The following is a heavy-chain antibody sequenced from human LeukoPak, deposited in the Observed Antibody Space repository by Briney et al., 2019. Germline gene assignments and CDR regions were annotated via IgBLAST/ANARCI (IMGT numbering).Heavy chain of an antibody. CDR3: TTEWFAATPGY. CDR2: IKSKTDGGTT. CDR1: GFTFSNAW. D-gene: IGHD2-15*01. Sequence: GGSLRLSCAASGFTFSNAWMSWVRQAPGKGLDWVGRIKSKTDGGTTDYAAPVKGRFTISRDDSKNTLDLQMNSLKTEDTAVYYCTTEWFAATPGYWGQGTLVTVSS. J-gene: IGHJ4*02. V-gene: IGHV3-15*01.